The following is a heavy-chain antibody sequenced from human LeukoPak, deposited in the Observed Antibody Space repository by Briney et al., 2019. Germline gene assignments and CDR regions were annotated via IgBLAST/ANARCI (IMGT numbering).Heavy chain of an antibody. CDR3: ARGLDYDSSGYLNY. J-gene: IGHJ4*02. CDR2: ISSNGGST. Sequence: PGGSLRLSCAASGFTFSSYAMHWVRQAPGKGLEYVSAISSNGGSTYYANSVKGRFTISRDNSKSTPYLQMGSLRAEDMAVYYCARGLDYDSSGYLNYWGQGTLVTVSS. V-gene: IGHV3-64*01. CDR1: GFTFSSYA. D-gene: IGHD3-22*01.